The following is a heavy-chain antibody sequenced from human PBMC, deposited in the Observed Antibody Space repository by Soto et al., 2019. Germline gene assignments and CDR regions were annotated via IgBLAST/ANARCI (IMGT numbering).Heavy chain of an antibody. CDR1: GGSFSGYY. CDR3: ARGEKDCSSTSCYRGNNWFDP. CDR2: INHSGST. D-gene: IGHD2-2*01. J-gene: IGHJ5*01. V-gene: IGHV4-34*01. Sequence: TSETLSLTCAVYGGSFSGYYWSWIRQPPGKGLEWIGEINHSGSTNYNPSLKSRVTISVDTSKNQFSLKLSSVTAADTAVYYCARGEKDCSSTSCYRGNNWFDPWGQGTLVTVSS.